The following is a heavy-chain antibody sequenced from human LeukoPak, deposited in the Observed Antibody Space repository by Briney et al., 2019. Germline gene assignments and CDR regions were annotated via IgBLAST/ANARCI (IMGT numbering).Heavy chain of an antibody. V-gene: IGHV3-23*01. D-gene: IGHD4-17*01. J-gene: IGHJ3*02. CDR2: ISGNGGST. CDR1: QFNFNKFG. CDR3: AKDPNGDYIGTFDI. Sequence: GGSLRLSCATSQFNFNKFGMTWVRQAPGKGLEWVSSISGNGGSTQHAGSVQGRFAISRDNSKNTLYLQMNSLRAEDTAVYYCAKDPNGDYIGTFDIWGQGTMVTVSS.